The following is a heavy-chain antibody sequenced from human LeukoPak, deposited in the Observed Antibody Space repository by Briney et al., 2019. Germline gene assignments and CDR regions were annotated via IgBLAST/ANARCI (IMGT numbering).Heavy chain of an antibody. J-gene: IGHJ4*02. D-gene: IGHD3-9*01. V-gene: IGHV4-34*01. CDR2: INHSGST. CDR3: ARKRRYDNLTGYYPYYFDY. CDR1: GGSFSGYY. Sequence: SETLSLTCAVYGGSFSGYYWSWIRQPPGKGLEWIGEINHSGSTNYNPSLKSRVTISVDTSKNQFSLKLSSVTAADTAVYYCARKRRYDNLTGYYPYYFDYWGQGTLVTVSS.